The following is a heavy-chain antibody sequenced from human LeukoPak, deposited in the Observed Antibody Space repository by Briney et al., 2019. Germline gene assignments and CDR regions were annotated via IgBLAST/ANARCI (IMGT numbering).Heavy chain of an antibody. V-gene: IGHV5-51*01. CDR1: GYTFADYW. CDR2: IYPGDSDV. D-gene: IGHD2-2*02. CDR3: ARLCVKVSYPKFRFCLAP. Sequence: GESLKISCKGSGYTFADYWIGWLRQMPGKGLEWMGFIYPGDSDVRYTPSFQGQVTISVDKSISTAYLRWSSLKASDNAMYYCARLCVKVSYPKFRFCLAPWGQGTLVTVSS. J-gene: IGHJ5*02.